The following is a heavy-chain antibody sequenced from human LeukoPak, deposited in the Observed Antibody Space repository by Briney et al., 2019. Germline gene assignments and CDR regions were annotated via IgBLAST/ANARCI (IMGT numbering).Heavy chain of an antibody. CDR1: GFTFSSSA. V-gene: IGHV3-23*01. CDR3: ARKDVLTGYYDN. CDR2: ISSSGGST. D-gene: IGHD3-9*01. J-gene: IGHJ4*02. Sequence: GGSLRLSCAASGFTFSSSAMRWVRQAPGKGLEWVSSISSSGGSTYYADSVKGRFAVSRDNSKNTLYLQMNSLRAEDTALYFCARKDVLTGYYDNGGQGTLVTVSS.